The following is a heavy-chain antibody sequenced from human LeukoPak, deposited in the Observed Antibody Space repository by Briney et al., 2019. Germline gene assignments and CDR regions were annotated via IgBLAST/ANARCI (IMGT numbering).Heavy chain of an antibody. J-gene: IGHJ4*02. CDR3: ARDRTRTGYSSGWYHDY. CDR1: GYTFTGYY. D-gene: IGHD6-19*01. V-gene: IGHV1-2*02. CDR2: INPNSGGT. Sequence: ASVTVSCKASGYTFTGYYMHWVRQAPGQGLEWMGWINPNSGGTNYAQKFQGRVTMTRDTSISTAYMELSRLRSDDTAVYYCARDRTRTGYSSGWYHDYWGQGTLVTVSS.